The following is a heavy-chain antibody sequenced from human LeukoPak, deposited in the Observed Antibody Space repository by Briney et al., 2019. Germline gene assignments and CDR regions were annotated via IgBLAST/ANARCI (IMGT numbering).Heavy chain of an antibody. CDR1: GIIFSSCP. V-gene: IGHV3-30*04. CDR2: ISDDGSDK. D-gene: IGHD3-9*01. Sequence: GRSLRLSCVASGIIFSSCPMHWVRQAPGKGLEWVAVISDDGSDKSYADSVKGRFRITRDTSQDTLYLQMNSLTAEDTALYYCAKHQGLFRYFDWAADAFDIRGQGTMVTVSS. CDR3: AKHQGLFRYFDWAADAFDI. J-gene: IGHJ3*02.